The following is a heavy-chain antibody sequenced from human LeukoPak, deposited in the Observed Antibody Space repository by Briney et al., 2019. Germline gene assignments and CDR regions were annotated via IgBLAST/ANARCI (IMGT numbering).Heavy chain of an antibody. V-gene: IGHV1-69*04. D-gene: IGHD3-22*01. CDR2: IIPILGIA. CDR1: GYTFTSYG. CDR3: ARHSSGYSNYFDY. Sequence: SVKVSCKASGYTFTSYGISWVRQAPGQGLEWMGRIIPILGIANYAQKFQGRVTITADKSTSTAYMELSSLRSEDTAVYYCARHSSGYSNYFDYWGQGTLVTVSS. J-gene: IGHJ4*02.